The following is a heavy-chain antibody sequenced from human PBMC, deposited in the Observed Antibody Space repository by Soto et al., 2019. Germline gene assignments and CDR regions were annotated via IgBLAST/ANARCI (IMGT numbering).Heavy chain of an antibody. CDR2: IYYSGST. CDR3: ARIRPSRCRLTGYCGWLDP. V-gene: IGHV4-39*01. Sequence: LSLTCTVSGGSISSSSYYWGWIRQPPGKGLEWIGSIYYSGSTYYNPSLKSRVAISVDTSKNQFSLKLSSVTAADTAVYYCARIRPSRCRLTGYCGWLDPWGQGTLGTVYS. D-gene: IGHD3-9*01. CDR1: GGSISSSSYY. J-gene: IGHJ5*02.